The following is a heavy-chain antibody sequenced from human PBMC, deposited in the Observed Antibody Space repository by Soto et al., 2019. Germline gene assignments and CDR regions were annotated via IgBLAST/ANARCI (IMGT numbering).Heavy chain of an antibody. Sequence: QVQLVQSGAEVKKPGASVKVSCKASGYTFTSYGISWVRQAPGQGLEWMGWISAYNGNTHYAQKLQGRVTMTTDTSTSTAYMELMSVRSDGTSVYYSATNPNYGDDETGAFDIWGQGTMVTVSS. V-gene: IGHV1-18*01. D-gene: IGHD4-17*01. J-gene: IGHJ3*02. CDR2: ISAYNGNT. CDR3: ATNPNYGDDETGAFDI. CDR1: GYTFTSYG.